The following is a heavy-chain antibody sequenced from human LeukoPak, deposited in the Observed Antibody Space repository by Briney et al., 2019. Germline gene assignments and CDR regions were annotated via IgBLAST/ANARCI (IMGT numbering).Heavy chain of an antibody. V-gene: IGHV4-61*09. Sequence: SQTLSLTCTVSGDSISSGSSYWSWIRQPAGKGLEWIGHIYTSRNTNYNPSLKSRVTISVDKSKNQFSLKLTSVTAADTAVYYCAGLYIYYYASGSSYWFDPWGRGTLVTVSS. CDR3: AGLYIYYYASGSSYWFDP. D-gene: IGHD3-10*01. J-gene: IGHJ5*02. CDR1: GDSISSGSSY. CDR2: IYTSRNT.